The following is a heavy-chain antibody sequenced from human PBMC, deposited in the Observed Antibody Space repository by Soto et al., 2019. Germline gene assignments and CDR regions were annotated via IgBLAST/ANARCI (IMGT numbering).Heavy chain of an antibody. CDR3: ARGPRVSSTGTGAH. Sequence: GGSMRLSCAVSGFTFSAYWMHWVRQVPGKGLTWVSRISDDGSTATYADSVKGRFIISRDNAKNSLYLEMNTLRADDSGLYYCARGPRVSSTGTGAHWGRGTLVTVSS. D-gene: IGHD1-1*01. V-gene: IGHV3-74*01. CDR2: ISDDGSTA. CDR1: GFTFSAYW. J-gene: IGHJ4*02.